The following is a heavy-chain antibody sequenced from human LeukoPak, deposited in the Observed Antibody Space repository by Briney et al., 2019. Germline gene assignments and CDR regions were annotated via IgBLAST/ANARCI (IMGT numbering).Heavy chain of an antibody. J-gene: IGHJ3*02. CDR1: GFTFSSYW. CDR3: VRWQDI. Sequence: PGESLRLSCAASGFTFSSYWMHWVRQAPGKGLVWVSRIKTDGSYASYAESVKSRFTVSRDNAKNTLYLQMNSLRAEDTAVYYCVRWQDIWGQGTMVTVSS. CDR2: IKTDGSYA. V-gene: IGHV3-74*01.